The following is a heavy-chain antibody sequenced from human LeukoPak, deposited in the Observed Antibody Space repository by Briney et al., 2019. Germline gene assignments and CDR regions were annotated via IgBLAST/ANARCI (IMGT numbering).Heavy chain of an antibody. CDR3: ANSAQAFTWIQLWSPFDY. J-gene: IGHJ4*02. CDR2: ISGSGGST. D-gene: IGHD5-18*01. Sequence: PGGSLRLSCAASGLTFSSYAMSWVRQAPGKGLEWVSAISGSGGSTYYADSVKGRFTISRDNSKNTLYLQMNSLRAEDTAVYYCANSAQAFTWIQLWSPFDYWGQGTLVTVSS. CDR1: GLTFSSYA. V-gene: IGHV3-23*01.